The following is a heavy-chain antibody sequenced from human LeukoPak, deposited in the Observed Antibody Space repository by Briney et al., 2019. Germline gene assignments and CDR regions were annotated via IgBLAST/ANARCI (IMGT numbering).Heavy chain of an antibody. CDR1: GFTFSGYA. V-gene: IGHV3-23*01. CDR3: AAGFIVVVPAAMPAPKY. D-gene: IGHD2-2*01. Sequence: GGSLSLSCAASGFTFSGYAMSWVRQPPGRGWGGVSAFIVGGGTTYYPDSVKGRLTISRDNSKNTLYRQANGLRAKGTAISYCAAGFIVVVPAAMPAPKYWGQGTLVTVSS. J-gene: IGHJ4*02. CDR2: FIVGGGTT.